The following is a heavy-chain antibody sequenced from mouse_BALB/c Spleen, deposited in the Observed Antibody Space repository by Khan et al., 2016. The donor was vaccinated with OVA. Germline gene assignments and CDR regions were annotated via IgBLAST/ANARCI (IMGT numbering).Heavy chain of an antibody. CDR3: ARTARIKY. J-gene: IGHJ2*01. CDR1: GYSITSGDG. D-gene: IGHD1-2*01. Sequence: EVQLQESGPGLVKPSQSLSLTCTVTGYSITSGDGWNWIRQFPGNKLEWMGYISYSGSTNYNPSLKSRISITRDTSKNKFFLQLNSVTTEDTATYYCARTARIKYWGQGTTLTVSS. CDR2: ISYSGST. V-gene: IGHV3-2*02.